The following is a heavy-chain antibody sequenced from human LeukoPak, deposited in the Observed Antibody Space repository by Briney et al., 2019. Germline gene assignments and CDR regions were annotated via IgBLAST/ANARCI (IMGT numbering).Heavy chain of an antibody. CDR1: GGSISSYY. V-gene: IGHV4-59*12. Sequence: SETLSLTCTVSGGSISSYYWSWIRQPPGKGLEWIGYISYSGSTNFNPSLKSRVTISVDTSKNQFSLKLSSVTAADTAVYYCARGRTSFLWGQGTLVTVSS. CDR2: ISYSGST. D-gene: IGHD2-2*01. CDR3: ARGRTSFL. J-gene: IGHJ4*02.